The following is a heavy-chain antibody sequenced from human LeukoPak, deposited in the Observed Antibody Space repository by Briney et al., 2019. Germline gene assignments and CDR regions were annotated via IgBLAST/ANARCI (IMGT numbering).Heavy chain of an antibody. Sequence: SQTLSLTCTVSGGSISSGDYYWSWIRQPPGKGLEWIGYIYYSGSTCYNPPLKRRVTISVDTPKNQFALTLSSVTAADTAVYYCARSEWELGAFDIWGQGTMVTVSS. J-gene: IGHJ3*02. CDR3: ARSEWELGAFDI. V-gene: IGHV4-30-4*08. D-gene: IGHD1-26*01. CDR1: GGSISSGDYY. CDR2: IYYSGST.